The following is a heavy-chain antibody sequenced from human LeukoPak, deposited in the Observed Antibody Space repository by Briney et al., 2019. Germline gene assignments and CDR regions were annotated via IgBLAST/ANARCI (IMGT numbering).Heavy chain of an antibody. J-gene: IGHJ4*02. D-gene: IGHD5-12*01. V-gene: IGHV4-39*01. Sequence: ASETLSLTCTVSGGSISSSSYYWGWIRQPPGKGLEWIGGIYYSGSTYYNPSLKSRVTISVDTSKNQFSLKLSSVTAADTAVYYCARQNRGYDGDYWGQGTLVTVSS. CDR3: ARQNRGYDGDY. CDR2: IYYSGST. CDR1: GGSISSSSYY.